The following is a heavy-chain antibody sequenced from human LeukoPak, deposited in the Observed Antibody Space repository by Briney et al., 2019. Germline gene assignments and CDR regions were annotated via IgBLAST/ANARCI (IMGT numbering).Heavy chain of an antibody. Sequence: SETLSLTCAVYGGSFSNYQWSWIRQSPGTGLEWMGKIDHSVRSNENPSLKPRLTVSLDAPKHQCSMEPRSVTASQPPAHQRARGVSTPSDNGYYEGGYYYFDYWGQGILVTVSS. V-gene: IGHV4-34*01. CDR2: IDHSVRS. CDR3: ARGVSTPSDNGYYEGGYYYFDY. J-gene: IGHJ4*02. D-gene: IGHD4-17*01. CDR1: GGSFSNYQ.